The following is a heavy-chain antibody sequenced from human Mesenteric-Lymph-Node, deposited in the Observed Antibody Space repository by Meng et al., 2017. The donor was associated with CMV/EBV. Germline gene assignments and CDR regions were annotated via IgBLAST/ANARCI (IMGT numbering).Heavy chain of an antibody. V-gene: IGHV3-53*01. CDR2: IYSGGST. CDR3: AKTRTYSGGDY. D-gene: IGHD1-26*01. J-gene: IGHJ4*02. CDR1: GFTVRSTY. Sequence: GESLKISCAVSGFTVRSTYVSWVRQAPGKGLEWVSVIYSGGSTFYADSVKGRFTISRDISKNTVFLQMNSLRVEDTAVYYCAKTRTYSGGDYWGQGTLVTVSS.